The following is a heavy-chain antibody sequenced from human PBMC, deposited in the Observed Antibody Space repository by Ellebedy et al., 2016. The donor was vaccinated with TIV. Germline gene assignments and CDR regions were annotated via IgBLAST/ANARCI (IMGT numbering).Heavy chain of an antibody. J-gene: IGHJ6*02. D-gene: IGHD6-13*01. V-gene: IGHV6-1*01. Sequence: SQTLSLTCAISGDSVSSNSVAWNWIRQSPSGGLEWLGRTYYRPKWYNDYAVSVKSRITINPDTSKNQISLQLNSVTPEDTAVYYCARAGYTSNWAPLGMDVWGQGTTVTVSS. CDR2: TYYRPKWYN. CDR1: GDSVSSNSVA. CDR3: ARAGYTSNWAPLGMDV.